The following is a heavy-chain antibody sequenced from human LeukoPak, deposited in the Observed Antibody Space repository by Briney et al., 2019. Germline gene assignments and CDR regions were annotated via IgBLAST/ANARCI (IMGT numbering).Heavy chain of an antibody. CDR1: GFTFSSYS. V-gene: IGHV3-21*01. J-gene: IGHJ3*02. Sequence: GGSLRLSCAASGFTFSSYSMNWVRQAPGKGLEWGSSISGNTIYIYYGDSVKGRFIVSRDNAKNSLYLQMNSLRAEDTAVYYCTRGHNGSYQRNDAFDIWGQGTMVTVSS. CDR2: ISGNTIYI. D-gene: IGHD1-26*01. CDR3: TRGHNGSYQRNDAFDI.